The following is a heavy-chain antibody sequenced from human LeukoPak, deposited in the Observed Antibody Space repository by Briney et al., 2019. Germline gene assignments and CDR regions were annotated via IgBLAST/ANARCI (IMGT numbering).Heavy chain of an antibody. J-gene: IGHJ4*02. V-gene: IGHV3-11*01. CDR2: ISSSGSTI. D-gene: IGHD3-22*01. CDR1: GFTFSDYY. CDR3: AKVAGSSGYYPEY. Sequence: GGSLRLSCAASGFTFSDYYMSWIRQAPGKGLEWVSYISSSGSTIYYADSVKGRFTISRDNSKNTLYMQMNSLRADDTAVYYCAKVAGSSGYYPEYWGQGTLVTVTS.